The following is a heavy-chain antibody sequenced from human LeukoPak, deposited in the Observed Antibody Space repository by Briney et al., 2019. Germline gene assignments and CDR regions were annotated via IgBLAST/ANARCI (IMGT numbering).Heavy chain of an antibody. D-gene: IGHD6-13*01. CDR1: GFPFSIYG. CDR2: ISYDESKE. V-gene: IGHV3-30*18. CDR3: AKEQASAAVYPAFDY. J-gene: IGHJ4*02. Sequence: GRSLRLSCAASGFPFSIYGMHWVRQAPGKGLEWVAAISYDESKEYSADSVKGRFTISRDSSKKTLYLQMNSLRVEDTAVYYCAKEQASAAVYPAFDYWGQGILVTVSS.